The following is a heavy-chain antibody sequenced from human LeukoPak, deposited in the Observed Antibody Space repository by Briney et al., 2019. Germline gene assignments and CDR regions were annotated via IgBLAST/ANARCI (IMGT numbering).Heavy chain of an antibody. D-gene: IGHD2-21*02. CDR2: ISGRGEAI. CDR1: GFTFSNHN. Sequence: PGGSLRLSCAASGFTFSNHNMDWVRQAPGKGLEWISYISGRGEAIFYADSVQGRFTISRDNAKNSIYLQMNSLRAEDTAVYYCARLGGDGYYYYYYYMDVWGKGTTVTVSS. V-gene: IGHV3-48*01. J-gene: IGHJ6*03. CDR3: ARLGGDGYYYYYYYMDV.